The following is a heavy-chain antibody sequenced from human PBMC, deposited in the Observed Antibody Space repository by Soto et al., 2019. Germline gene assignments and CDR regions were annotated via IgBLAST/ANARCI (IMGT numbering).Heavy chain of an antibody. J-gene: IGHJ4*02. Sequence: GGSLRLSCAASGFTFSSYAMHWVRQAPGKGLEWVAVISYDGSNKYYADSVKGRFTISRDNSKNTLYLQMNSLRAEDTAVYYCARERGSRDFHYWGQGTLVTRSS. CDR3: ARERGSRDFHY. V-gene: IGHV3-30-3*01. CDR1: GFTFSSYA. CDR2: ISYDGSNK.